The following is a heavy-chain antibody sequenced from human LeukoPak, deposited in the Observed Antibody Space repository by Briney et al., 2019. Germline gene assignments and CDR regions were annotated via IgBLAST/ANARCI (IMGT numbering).Heavy chain of an antibody. CDR1: GGSFSGYY. V-gene: IGHV4-34*01. CDR2: INHSGST. Sequence: SETLSLTCAVYGGSFSGYYWNWIRQPPGKGLEWIGEINHSGSTNYNPSLKSRVTISVDTSKNQFSLRLSSVTAADTAVYYCARPREFNYGNDAFDIWGQGTMVTVSS. J-gene: IGHJ3*02. CDR3: ARPREFNYGNDAFDI. D-gene: IGHD3-10*01.